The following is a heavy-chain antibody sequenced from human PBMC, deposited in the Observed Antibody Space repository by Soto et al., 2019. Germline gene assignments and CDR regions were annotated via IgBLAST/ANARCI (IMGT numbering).Heavy chain of an antibody. CDR2: INKDGSKQ. CDR3: SRENWFQDY. V-gene: IGHV3-7*03. D-gene: IGHD3-10*01. CDR1: GFTFTAYY. Sequence: EVQLVESGGGLVQTGGSLRLSCAASGFTFTAYYMTWVRQVPGKGLEWVASINKDGSKQYYVDSVKGRFTISRDNAMNSLYLQMNSLRAGDTTLYYCSRENWFQDYWGQGTLVTVSS. J-gene: IGHJ4*02.